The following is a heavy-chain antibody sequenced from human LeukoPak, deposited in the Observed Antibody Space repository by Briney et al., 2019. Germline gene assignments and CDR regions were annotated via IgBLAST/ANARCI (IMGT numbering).Heavy chain of an antibody. D-gene: IGHD1-14*01. CDR1: GFTFSSYG. CDR2: IKQDGSEK. J-gene: IGHJ4*02. Sequence: GGSLRLSCAASGFTFSSYGMHWVRQAPGKGLEWVANIKQDGSEKYYVDSVKGRFTISRDNAKNSLYLQMNSLRAEDTAVYYCAKVRGIRVKTGYFDYWGQGTLVTVSS. V-gene: IGHV3-7*01. CDR3: AKVRGIRVKTGYFDY.